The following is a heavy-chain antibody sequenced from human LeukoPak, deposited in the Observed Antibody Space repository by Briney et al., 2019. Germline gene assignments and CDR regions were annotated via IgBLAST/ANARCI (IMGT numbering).Heavy chain of an antibody. J-gene: IGHJ4*02. CDR3: ARVILVGGTPEYYFDY. CDR2: FDPEDGET. D-gene: IGHD1-26*01. Sequence: ASVKVSCKVSGYTLTELSMHWVRQAPGKGLEWMGGFDPEDGETIYAQKFQGRVTMTRDTSTSTVYMELSSLRSEDTAVYYCARVILVGGTPEYYFDYWGQGTLVTVSS. V-gene: IGHV1-24*01. CDR1: GYTLTELS.